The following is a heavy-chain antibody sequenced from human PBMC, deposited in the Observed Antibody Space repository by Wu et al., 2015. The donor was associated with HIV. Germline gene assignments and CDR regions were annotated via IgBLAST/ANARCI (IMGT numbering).Heavy chain of an antibody. D-gene: IGHD2-2*01. V-gene: IGHV1-46*01. Sequence: QVQLEQSGSEVKEPQTSVTMSCKASGYIFSDYYIHWVRQAPGQGLEWIGIINPSGGSTTYAQKFQGRVTMTMDTSTGTVYMDLSSLRSEDTAVYYCARDHQGRRDVWGQGTTVTVSS. CDR1: GYIFSDYY. CDR3: ARDHQGRRDV. J-gene: IGHJ6*02. CDR2: INPSGGST.